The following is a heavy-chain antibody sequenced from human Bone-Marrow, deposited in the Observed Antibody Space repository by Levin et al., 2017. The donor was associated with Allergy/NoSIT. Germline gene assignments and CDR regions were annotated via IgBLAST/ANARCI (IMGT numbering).Heavy chain of an antibody. CDR3: VKGGTSSFRYYFDS. J-gene: IGHJ4*02. V-gene: IGHV3-23*01. CDR1: GFTFSSYA. Sequence: GESLKISCAASGFTFSSYAMAWVRQAPGKGLEWVSSTSATGSSTYYADSVKGRFTMSRDNSNNTVYLQMNSLRAEDTATYFCVKGGTSSFRYYFDSWGQGTLVTVSS. CDR2: TSATGSST. D-gene: IGHD2-2*01.